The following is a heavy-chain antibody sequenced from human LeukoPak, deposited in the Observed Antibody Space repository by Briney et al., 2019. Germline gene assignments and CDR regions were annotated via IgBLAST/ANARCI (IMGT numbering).Heavy chain of an antibody. V-gene: IGHV4-34*01. CDR1: GGSFSGYY. CDR2: INHSGST. Sequence: SETLSLTCAVYGGSFSGYYWSWIRQPPGKGLEWIGEINHSGSTNYNPSLKSRVTISVDTSKNQFSLKLSSVTAADTAVYYCAKDPPDYWGQGTLVTVSS. CDR3: AKDPPDY. J-gene: IGHJ4*02.